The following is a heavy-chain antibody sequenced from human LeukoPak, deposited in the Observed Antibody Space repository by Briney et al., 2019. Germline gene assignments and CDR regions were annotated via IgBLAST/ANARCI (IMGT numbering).Heavy chain of an antibody. D-gene: IGHD3-10*01. CDR2: IYYSGST. V-gene: IGHV4-30-4*08. CDR1: GGSISSGDYY. Sequence: SETLSLTCTVSGGSISSGDYYWRWIRQPLGKGLEWIGYIYYSGSTYYNPSLKSRVTISVDTSKNQFSLKLSSVTAADTAVYYCARHLKYYYGSGGDAFDIWGQGTMVTVSS. J-gene: IGHJ3*02. CDR3: ARHLKYYYGSGGDAFDI.